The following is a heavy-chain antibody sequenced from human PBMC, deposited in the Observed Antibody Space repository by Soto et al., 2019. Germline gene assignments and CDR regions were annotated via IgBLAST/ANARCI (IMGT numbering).Heavy chain of an antibody. D-gene: IGHD3-22*01. CDR1: GFTFSSYW. J-gene: IGHJ3*02. Sequence: GGSLRLSCAASGFTFSSYWMHWVRQAPGKGLVWVSRINSDGSSTSYADSVKGRFTISRDNAKNTLYLQMNSLRAEDTAVYYCARKTYYYDSSGYYRGAFDIGGQGTMVTVSS. CDR2: INSDGSST. V-gene: IGHV3-74*01. CDR3: ARKTYYYDSSGYYRGAFDI.